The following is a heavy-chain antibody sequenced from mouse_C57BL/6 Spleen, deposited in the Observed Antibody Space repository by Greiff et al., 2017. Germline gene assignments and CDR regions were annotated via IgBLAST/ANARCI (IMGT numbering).Heavy chain of an antibody. V-gene: IGHV1-69*01. Sequence: VQLQQPGAELVMPGASVKLSCKASGYTFTSYWMHWVKQRPGQGLAWIGEIDPSDSYTNYNQKFKGKSTLTVDKSSSTAYMQLSSLTSEDSAVYYCARRGLLRNYYAMDYWGQGTSVTVSS. CDR2: IDPSDSYT. J-gene: IGHJ4*01. CDR1: GYTFTSYW. D-gene: IGHD1-1*01. CDR3: ARRGLLRNYYAMDY.